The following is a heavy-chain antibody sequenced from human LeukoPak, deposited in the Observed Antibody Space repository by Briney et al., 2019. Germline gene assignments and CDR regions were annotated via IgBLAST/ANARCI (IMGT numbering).Heavy chain of an antibody. CDR2: IYYSGST. Sequence: TSSETLSLTCTVSGGSISSYYWSWIRQPPGKGLEWIGYIYYSGSTNYNPSLKSRVTISVDTSKNQFSLNLSSVTAADTAVYYCARVGYCSGGSCYSDYFDYWGQGTLVTVSS. J-gene: IGHJ4*02. CDR3: ARVGYCSGGSCYSDYFDY. D-gene: IGHD2-15*01. V-gene: IGHV4-59*01. CDR1: GGSISSYY.